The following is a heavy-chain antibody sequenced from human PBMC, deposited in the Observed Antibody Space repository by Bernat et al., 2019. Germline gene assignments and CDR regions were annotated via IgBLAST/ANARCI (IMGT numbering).Heavy chain of an antibody. V-gene: IGHV3-74*01. D-gene: IGHD3-3*01. CDR1: GFTFTDYW. CDR3: ASGGWSHGFDI. J-gene: IGHJ3*02. CDR2: INNDGSDT. Sequence: EVLLVESGGGLVQPGGSLRLSCAASGFTFTDYWMHWVRQAPGKGLVWVSRINNDGSDTIYADSVKGRFTLSRDNAKNTLYLQMNSLRVEDTAVYYCASGGWSHGFDIWGQGTMVTVSS.